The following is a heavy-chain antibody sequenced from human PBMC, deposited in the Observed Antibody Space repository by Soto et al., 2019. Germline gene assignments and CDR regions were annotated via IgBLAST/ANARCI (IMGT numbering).Heavy chain of an antibody. V-gene: IGHV1-69*08. CDR1: GGTFSSYT. J-gene: IGHJ4*02. CDR3: ARDGVVIDSTPDY. Sequence: QVQLVQSGAEVKKPGSSVKVSCKASGGTFSSYTISWVRQAPGQGLEWMGRIIPILGIANYAQKFQGRVTITADKSTSTAYMELSSLRSEDTAVYYCARDGVVIDSTPDYWGQGTLVTVSS. D-gene: IGHD3-3*01. CDR2: IIPILGIA.